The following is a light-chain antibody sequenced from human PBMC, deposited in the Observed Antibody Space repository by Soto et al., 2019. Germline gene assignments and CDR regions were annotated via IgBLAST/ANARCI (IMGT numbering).Light chain of an antibody. CDR1: SSDVGGYNY. CDR3: SSYTSSSTLDV. V-gene: IGLV2-14*01. CDR2: DVS. Sequence: QSVLTQPASVSGSPGQSITISCTGTSSDVGGYNYVSWYQQHPGKAPKLMIYDVSNRPSGVSNLFSGSKSANTASLTISGLQAEDEADYCCSSYTSSSTLDVFGTGTKVPVL. J-gene: IGLJ1*01.